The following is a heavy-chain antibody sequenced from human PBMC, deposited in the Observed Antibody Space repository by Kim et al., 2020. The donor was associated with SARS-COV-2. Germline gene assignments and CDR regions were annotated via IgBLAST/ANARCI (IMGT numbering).Heavy chain of an antibody. D-gene: IGHD6-19*01. J-gene: IGHJ4*02. CDR3: VRDVWGRPEAGIDY. Sequence: YAASVKGRFTISRDDSKSIAYLQMNSLKTEDTAVYYCVRDVWGRPEAGIDYWGQGTLVTVSS. V-gene: IGHV3-49*02.